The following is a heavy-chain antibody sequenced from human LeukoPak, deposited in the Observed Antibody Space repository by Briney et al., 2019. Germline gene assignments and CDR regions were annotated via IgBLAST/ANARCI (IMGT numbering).Heavy chain of an antibody. CDR1: GFTFSSYG. V-gene: IGHV3-30*18. Sequence: GRSLRLSCAASGFTFSSYGMHWVRQAPGKGLEWVAVISYEGTNKYYIESVKGRFTISRDNSKNTLYLQMSSLRAEDTAVYYCAKSGTKYTSSNFDSWGQGTLVTVSS. J-gene: IGHJ4*02. D-gene: IGHD6-6*01. CDR3: AKSGTKYTSSNFDS. CDR2: ISYEGTNK.